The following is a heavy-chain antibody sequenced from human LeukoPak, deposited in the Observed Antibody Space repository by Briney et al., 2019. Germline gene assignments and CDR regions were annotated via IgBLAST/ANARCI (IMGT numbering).Heavy chain of an antibody. CDR1: GFTFSSYE. CDR2: IRSKANSYAT. V-gene: IGHV3-73*01. J-gene: IGHJ4*02. Sequence: PGGSLRLSCAASGFTFSSYEMNWVRQASGKGLEWVGRIRSKANSYATAYAASVKGRFTISRDDSKNTAYLQMNSLKTEDTAVYYCTRSMGGDYWGQGTLVTVSS. D-gene: IGHD1-26*01. CDR3: TRSMGGDY.